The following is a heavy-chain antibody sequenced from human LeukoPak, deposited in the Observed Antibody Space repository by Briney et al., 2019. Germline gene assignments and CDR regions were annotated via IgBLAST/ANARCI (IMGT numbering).Heavy chain of an antibody. J-gene: IGHJ4*02. V-gene: IGHV3-7*03. CDR3: AKDWYRTSGRQLDY. D-gene: IGHD3-10*01. CDR1: GLTFSIHW. CDR2: INQDGSDK. Sequence: GGSLRLSCAASGLTFSIHWMNWVRQAPGKGLECVANINQDGSDKYYVDSVKGRFTISRDNAKNSLYLQMNSLRAEDTAVYYCAKDWYRTSGRQLDYWGQGTLVTVSS.